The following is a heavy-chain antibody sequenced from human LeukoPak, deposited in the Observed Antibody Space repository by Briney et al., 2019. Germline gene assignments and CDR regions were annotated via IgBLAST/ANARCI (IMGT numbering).Heavy chain of an antibody. Sequence: ASVTVSCTASGGTFSSYAISWVRQAPGQGLEWMGGIIPIFGTANYAQKFQGRVTITTDESTSTAYMELSSLRSEDTAVYYCARVGFCGGDCYDAFDIWGQGTMVTVSS. CDR3: ARVGFCGGDCYDAFDI. J-gene: IGHJ3*02. V-gene: IGHV1-69*05. D-gene: IGHD2-21*02. CDR2: IIPIFGTA. CDR1: GGTFSSYA.